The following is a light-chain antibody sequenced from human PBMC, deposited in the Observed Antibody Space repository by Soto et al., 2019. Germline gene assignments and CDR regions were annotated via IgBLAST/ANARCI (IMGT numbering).Light chain of an antibody. CDR1: QSIITY. CDR3: QQSFSTPQT. Sequence: DIQMTQSPSSLSASVGDIVTITCRASQSIITYLNWYQQKPGKAPKLLIYAASNFQSGVPSRFSGSGSGTDFTLTISSLQPEDFATYYCQQSFSTPQTFGQGTKVDIK. V-gene: IGKV1-39*01. J-gene: IGKJ1*01. CDR2: AAS.